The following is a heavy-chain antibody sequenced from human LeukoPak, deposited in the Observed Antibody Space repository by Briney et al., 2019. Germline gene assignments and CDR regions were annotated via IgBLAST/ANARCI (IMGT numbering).Heavy chain of an antibody. D-gene: IGHD3-22*01. CDR1: GFTVSSNY. V-gene: IGHV3-66*01. Sequence: GGSLRLSCAASGFTVSSNYMSWVRQAPGKGLEWVSVIYSGGSTYYADSVKGRFTVSRDNSKNTLYLQMNGLRAEDTAVYYCARAPFTYDSSGDSFDIWGQGTMVTVSS. J-gene: IGHJ3*02. CDR2: IYSGGST. CDR3: ARAPFTYDSSGDSFDI.